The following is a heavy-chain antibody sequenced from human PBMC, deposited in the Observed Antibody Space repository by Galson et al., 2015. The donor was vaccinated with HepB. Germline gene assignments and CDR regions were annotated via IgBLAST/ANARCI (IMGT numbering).Heavy chain of an antibody. Sequence: QSGAEVKKPGASVKVSCKASGYTFTSYGISWVRQAPGQGLEWMGWISAYNGNTNYAQKLQGRVTMTTDTSTSTAYMELRSLRSDDTAVYYCARGPDKQWLVSLDYYYYGMDVWGQGTTVTVSS. CDR1: GYTFTSYG. D-gene: IGHD6-19*01. CDR2: ISAYNGNT. CDR3: ARGPDKQWLVSLDYYYYGMDV. J-gene: IGHJ6*02. V-gene: IGHV1-18*04.